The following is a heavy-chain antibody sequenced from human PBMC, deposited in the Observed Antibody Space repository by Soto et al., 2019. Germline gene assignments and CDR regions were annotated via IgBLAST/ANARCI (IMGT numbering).Heavy chain of an antibody. V-gene: IGHV1-69*13. CDR1: GGTFSSYA. J-gene: IGHJ3*02. CDR3: ARGVLYYGSGIVRAFDI. CDR2: IIPIFGTA. Sequence: GASVKVSCKASGGTFSSYAISWVRQAPGQGLEWMGGIIPIFGTANYAQKFQGRVTITADESTSTAYMELSSLRSEDTAVYYCARGVLYYGSGIVRAFDIWGQGTMVT. D-gene: IGHD3-10*01.